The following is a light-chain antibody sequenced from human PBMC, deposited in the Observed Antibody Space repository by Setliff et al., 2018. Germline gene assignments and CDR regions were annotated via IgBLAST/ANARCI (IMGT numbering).Light chain of an antibody. V-gene: IGLV2-14*01. CDR2: EVA. CDR3: SSYTSRSQV. Sequence: QSVLTQPASVSGSPGQSITISCSGTSSDIGYYNFVSWYQQHPGKAPKLMIYEVANRPSGVSNRFSGSKSGNTASLTISGLQAEGEADYYCSSYTSRSQVFGTGTKVTVL. CDR1: SSDIGYYNF. J-gene: IGLJ1*01.